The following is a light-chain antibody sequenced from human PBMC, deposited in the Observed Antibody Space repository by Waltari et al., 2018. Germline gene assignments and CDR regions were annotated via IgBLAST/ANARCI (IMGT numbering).Light chain of an antibody. CDR2: DNN. CDR3: GTWDSRPSAGRV. J-gene: IGLJ3*02. CDR1: TSNIGNNY. Sequence: QSVLTQPPSVSAAPGQKVTISCSGSTSNIGNNYGSGDQHYPGTAPNLLIYDNNTRPPEIPGRFSGSKAGTSATLGITGLRTGDEADYYCGTWDSRPSAGRVFGGGTKLTVL. V-gene: IGLV1-51*01.